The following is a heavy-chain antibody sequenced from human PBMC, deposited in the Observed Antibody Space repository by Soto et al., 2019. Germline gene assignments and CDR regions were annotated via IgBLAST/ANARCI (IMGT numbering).Heavy chain of an antibody. V-gene: IGHV3-23*01. CDR3: VKGLWDLFRYFDY. CDR2: ISGNGVTT. CDR1: GFTLSSYA. Sequence: PGGSLRLSCAASGFTLSSYAMGWVRQAPGKGLEWVSLISGNGVTTYYADSMKGRVAISRDNAKNTVYFEMNSLRGEDTAVYYCVKGLWDLFRYFDYWGQGTLVTVSS. J-gene: IGHJ4*02. D-gene: IGHD1-26*01.